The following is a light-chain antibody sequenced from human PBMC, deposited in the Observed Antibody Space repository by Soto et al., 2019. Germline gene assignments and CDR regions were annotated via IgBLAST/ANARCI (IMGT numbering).Light chain of an antibody. CDR2: DAF. Sequence: EIVLTQSPATLSLSPGERATISCRASRTVNNYIAWYQQEPVQPPRLLIYDAFIRSAGIQARFSGRRSGTDFTLTISNLEPEELLLYFGQQRSDGTAICFGQG. CDR1: RTVNNY. CDR3: QQRSDGTAIC. V-gene: IGKV3-11*01. J-gene: IGKJ5*01.